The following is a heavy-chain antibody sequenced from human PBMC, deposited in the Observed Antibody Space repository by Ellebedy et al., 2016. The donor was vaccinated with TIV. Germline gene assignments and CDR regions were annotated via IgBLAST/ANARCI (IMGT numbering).Heavy chain of an antibody. CDR3: ASTIANDYRPLAGRLYYYGMDV. CDR1: GGTFSSYA. V-gene: IGHV1-69*13. D-gene: IGHD4-11*01. CDR2: IIPIFGTA. Sequence: SVKVSCXASGGTFSSYAISWVRQAPGQGLEWMGGIIPIFGTANYAQKFQGRVTITADESTSTAYMELSSLRSEDTAVYYCASTIANDYRPLAGRLYYYGMDVWGQGTTVTVSS. J-gene: IGHJ6*02.